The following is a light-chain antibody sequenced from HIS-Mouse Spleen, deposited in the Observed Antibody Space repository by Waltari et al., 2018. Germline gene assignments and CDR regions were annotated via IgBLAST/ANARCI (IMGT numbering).Light chain of an antibody. J-gene: IGLJ2*01. CDR1: SSDVGGYNY. V-gene: IGLV2-14*01. CDR3: SSYTSSSPYVV. Sequence: QSALTQPASVSGSPGQPITIPCTGTSSDVGGYNYVPGYQQHPGKAPKLMIYEVSNRPSGVSNRFSGSKSGNTASLTISGLQAEDEADYYCSSYTSSSPYVVFGGGTKLTVL. CDR2: EVS.